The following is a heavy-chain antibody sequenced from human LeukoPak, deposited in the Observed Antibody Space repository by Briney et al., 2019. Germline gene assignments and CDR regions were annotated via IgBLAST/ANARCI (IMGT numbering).Heavy chain of an antibody. J-gene: IGHJ4*02. Sequence: GGSLRLSCAASGFTFSSYSMNWVRQAPGKGLEWVSSISSSSSYIYYADSVKGRFTISRDNAKNSLYLQMNSLRAEDTAVYYCARSPRNIVVVPAPDYWGQGTLVTVSS. V-gene: IGHV3-21*01. D-gene: IGHD2-2*01. CDR1: GFTFSSYS. CDR2: ISSSSSYI. CDR3: ARSPRNIVVVPAPDY.